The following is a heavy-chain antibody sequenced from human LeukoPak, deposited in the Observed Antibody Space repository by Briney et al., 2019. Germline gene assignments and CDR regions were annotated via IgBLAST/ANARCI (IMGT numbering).Heavy chain of an antibody. J-gene: IGHJ4*02. D-gene: IGHD3-16*01. CDR1: GYIFTGYY. CDR3: ARDERYSDADLHYPDLGY. CDR2: INPNGGAT. V-gene: IGHV1-2*02. Sequence: ASVKVSCKASGYIFTGYYLFWVRQAPGQGLEWMGWINPNGGATRYAQKFQGRVTLTSDTSIRTTYMELSSLTSDDTAVYYCARDERYSDADLHYPDLGYWGQGTLVTVSS.